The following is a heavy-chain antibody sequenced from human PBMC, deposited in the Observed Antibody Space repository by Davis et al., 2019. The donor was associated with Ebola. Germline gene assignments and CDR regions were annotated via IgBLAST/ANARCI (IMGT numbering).Heavy chain of an antibody. V-gene: IGHV1-69*04. J-gene: IGHJ6*02. Sequence: SVKVSCKASGGTFSSYAISWVRQTPGQGLEWMGRIIPILGIANYAQKFQGRVTITADKSTSTAYMELSSLRSEDTAVYYCARGHYDFWSGYTHYYYYGMDVWGQGTTVTVSS. CDR3: ARGHYDFWSGYTHYYYYGMDV. D-gene: IGHD3-3*01. CDR2: IIPILGIA. CDR1: GGTFSSYA.